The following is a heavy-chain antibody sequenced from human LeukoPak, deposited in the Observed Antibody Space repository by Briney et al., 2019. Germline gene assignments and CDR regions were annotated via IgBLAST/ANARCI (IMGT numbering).Heavy chain of an antibody. Sequence: PSETLSLTCTVSGGSIGTYYWNWIRQPAGKGLEWIGRICTSGTTNYNPSLKSRVTMSLDPSKSQFSLKLSSVTAADTAVYYCAITETSRNAYWGQGTLVTVSS. D-gene: IGHD1-14*01. V-gene: IGHV4-4*07. CDR3: AITETSRNAY. CDR2: ICTSGTT. J-gene: IGHJ4*02. CDR1: GGSIGTYY.